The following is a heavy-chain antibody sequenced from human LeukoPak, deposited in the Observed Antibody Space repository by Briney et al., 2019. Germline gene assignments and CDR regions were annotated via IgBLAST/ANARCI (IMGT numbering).Heavy chain of an antibody. CDR3: ARDYEMATISGFDY. D-gene: IGHD5-24*01. CDR1: GFTFSSYA. CDR2: ISHDGSNK. J-gene: IGHJ4*02. V-gene: IGHV3-30-3*01. Sequence: GGSLRLSCAASGFTFSSYAMHWVRQAPGKGLEWVAVISHDGSNKYYADSVKGRFTISRDNSKNTLYLQMNSLRAEDTAVYYCARDYEMATISGFDYWGQGTLVTVSS.